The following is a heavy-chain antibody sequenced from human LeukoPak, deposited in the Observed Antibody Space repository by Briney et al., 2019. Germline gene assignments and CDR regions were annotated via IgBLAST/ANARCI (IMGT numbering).Heavy chain of an antibody. J-gene: IGHJ4*02. CDR2: IIPILGIA. Sequence: GSSVKVSCKASGGTFSSYAISWVRQAPGQGLEWMGRIIPILGIANYAQKFQGRVTITADKSTSTAYMELSSLRSEDTAVYYCARDLSRSSDRTGYWGQGTLVTVSS. CDR3: ARDLSRSSDRTGY. V-gene: IGHV1-69*04. D-gene: IGHD1-26*01. CDR1: GGTFSSYA.